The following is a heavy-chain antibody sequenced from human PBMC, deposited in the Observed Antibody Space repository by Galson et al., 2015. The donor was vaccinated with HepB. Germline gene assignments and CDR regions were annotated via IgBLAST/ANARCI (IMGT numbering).Heavy chain of an antibody. V-gene: IGHV3-30*03. D-gene: IGHD3-22*01. CDR2: ISYDGSNK. J-gene: IGHJ6*02. CDR3: ARGGYDSSGLWDYGMDV. Sequence: SLRLSCAASGFTFSSYGMHWVRQAPGKGLEWVAVISYDGSNKYYADSVKGRFTISRDNSKNTLYLQMNSLRAEDTAVYYCARGGYDSSGLWDYGMDVWGQGTTVTVSS. CDR1: GFTFSSYG.